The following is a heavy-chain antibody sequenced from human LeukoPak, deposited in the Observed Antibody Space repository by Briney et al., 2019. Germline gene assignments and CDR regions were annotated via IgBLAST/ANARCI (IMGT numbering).Heavy chain of an antibody. V-gene: IGHV3-66*04. Sequence: GGSLRLSCAASGFIFSSYAMSWVRQAPGKGLEWVSLIYSDGSTYYGDSVKGRFTISRENSKNTLYLQMNSLRAEDTAVYYCARHSGSYYIPGDYWGQGTLVTVSS. CDR3: ARHSGSYYIPGDY. D-gene: IGHD1-26*01. J-gene: IGHJ4*02. CDR2: IYSDGST. CDR1: GFIFSSYA.